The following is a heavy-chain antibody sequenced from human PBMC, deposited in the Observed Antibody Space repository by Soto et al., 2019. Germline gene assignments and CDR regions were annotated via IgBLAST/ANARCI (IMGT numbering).Heavy chain of an antibody. J-gene: IGHJ6*02. V-gene: IGHV3-30-3*01. CDR1: GFTFSSYA. Sequence: PGGSLRLSCAASGFTFSSYAMHWVRQAPGKGLEWVAVISYDGSNKYYADSVKGRFTISRDNSKNTLYLQMNSLRAEDTAVYYCARDHVSYYVLGSYRYTPRGGYYYYGMDVWGQGTTVTVSS. CDR3: ARDHVSYYVLGSYRYTPRGGYYYYGMDV. D-gene: IGHD3-16*02. CDR2: ISYDGSNK.